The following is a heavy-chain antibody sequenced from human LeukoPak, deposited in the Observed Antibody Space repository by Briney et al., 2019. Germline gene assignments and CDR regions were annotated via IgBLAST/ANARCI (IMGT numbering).Heavy chain of an antibody. CDR3: AKDRNVAAAGTYYYYYGMDV. V-gene: IGHV3-23*01. Sequence: GGSLRLSCAASGFTFSSYAMSWVRQAPGKGLERVSAISGNGGSTNYADSVKGRFSISRDNSKNTLYLQINSLRAEDTAVYYCAKDRNVAAAGTYYYYYGMDVWGQGTTVTVSS. J-gene: IGHJ6*02. CDR1: GFTFSSYA. CDR2: ISGNGGST. D-gene: IGHD6-13*01.